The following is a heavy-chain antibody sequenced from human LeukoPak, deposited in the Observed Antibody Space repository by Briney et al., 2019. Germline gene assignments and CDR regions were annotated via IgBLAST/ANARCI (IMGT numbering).Heavy chain of an antibody. CDR1: GFIVTSNR. J-gene: IGHJ4*02. D-gene: IGHD3-3*01. CDR3: ARSFSQVRSGHYDY. V-gene: IGHV3-66*01. Sequence: PGGSLRLSCVASGFIVTSNRIFWVRQAPGKGLDWVSTISGDGGTFYADAVEGRFTISRDTSKNTLYLQMSSLRVEDTAVYYCARSFSQVRSGHYDYWGQGTLVTVSS. CDR2: ISGDGGT.